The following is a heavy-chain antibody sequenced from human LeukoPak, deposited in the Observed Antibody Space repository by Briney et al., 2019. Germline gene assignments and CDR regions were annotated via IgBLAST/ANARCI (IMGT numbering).Heavy chain of an antibody. V-gene: IGHV3-23*01. CDR3: AKGGKWDVTPFDY. J-gene: IGHJ4*02. Sequence: GGSLRLSCAASGFTFSSSAMSWVRQVPGKGLEWVLGISASGGSTYYADSVRGRFTISRDNSKNTLYLQVNSLRAEDTAVYYCAKGGKWDVTPFDYWGQGTLVTVSS. CDR1: GFTFSSSA. CDR2: ISASGGST. D-gene: IGHD1-26*01.